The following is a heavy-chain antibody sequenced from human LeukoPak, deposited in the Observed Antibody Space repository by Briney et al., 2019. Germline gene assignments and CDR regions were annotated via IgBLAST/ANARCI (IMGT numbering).Heavy chain of an antibody. D-gene: IGHD3-22*01. CDR2: IIPAFGTA. CDR1: GGTFSSYS. CDR3: ASEGNYDSSGYSRYNYYYMDV. V-gene: IGHV1-69*05. Sequence: SVKVSCKGSGGTFSSYSISWVRQAPGQGLEWMGGIIPAFGTARYAQKFQGRVTFTTDESTTTAYMELRSLRSEDTAVYYCASEGNYDSSGYSRYNYYYMDVWGKGTAVTVSS. J-gene: IGHJ6*03.